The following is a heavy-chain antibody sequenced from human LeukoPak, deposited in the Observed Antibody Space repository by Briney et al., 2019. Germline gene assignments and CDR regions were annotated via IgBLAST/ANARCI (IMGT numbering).Heavy chain of an antibody. J-gene: IGHJ3*02. CDR2: ISGDASVS. D-gene: IGHD6-13*01. CDR3: AKAYSSSLYGDAFHT. Sequence: GGSLRLSCAGSGFTFRFYAMTWVRQAPGKGLEWVSGISGDASVSNHADSVKGRFNISRDNSKNTLYLQLNSLRVEDTAIHYCAKAYSSSLYGDAFHTWGQGTMVTVSP. V-gene: IGHV3-23*01. CDR1: GFTFRFYA.